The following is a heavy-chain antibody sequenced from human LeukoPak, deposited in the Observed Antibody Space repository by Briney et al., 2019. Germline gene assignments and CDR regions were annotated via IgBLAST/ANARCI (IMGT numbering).Heavy chain of an antibody. J-gene: IGHJ5*02. V-gene: IGHV5-51*01. CDR3: ARAKGYCSGGSCYSFDP. CDR2: IYPGDSDT. Sequence: GESLKISXKGSGYSFTSYWIGWVRQMPGKGLEWMGIIYPGDSDTIYSPSFQGQVTISADKSISTAYLQWSSLKASDTAMYYCARAKGYCSGGSCYSFDPWGQGTLVTVSS. CDR1: GYSFTSYW. D-gene: IGHD2-15*01.